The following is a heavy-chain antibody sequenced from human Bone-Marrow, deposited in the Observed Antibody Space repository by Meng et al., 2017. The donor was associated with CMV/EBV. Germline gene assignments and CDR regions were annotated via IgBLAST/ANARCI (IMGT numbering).Heavy chain of an antibody. D-gene: IGHD2-2*01. Sequence: ASVKVSCKASGYTFTDYNIHWVRQAPGQGLEWMGWINPNSGGTNYAQKFQGRVTMTRDTSISTAYMELSRLRSDDTAVYYCARGGCSSTSCPLDAFDIWGQRQRVS. V-gene: IGHV1-2*02. J-gene: IGHJ3*02. CDR3: ARGGCSSTSCPLDAFDI. CDR1: GYTFTDYN. CDR2: INPNSGGT.